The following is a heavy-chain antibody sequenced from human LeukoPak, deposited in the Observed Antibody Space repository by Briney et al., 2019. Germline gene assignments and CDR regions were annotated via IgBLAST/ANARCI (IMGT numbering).Heavy chain of an antibody. Sequence: GASVKVSCKASGGTFSNYTISWVRQAPGQGLEWMGGIILIFRTANYAQKFRGRVTITADESTSTVHMELSSLRSEDTAMYYCAALIGGSYGAERDRWGQGILVTVSS. V-gene: IGHV1-69*01. J-gene: IGHJ5*02. D-gene: IGHD4-17*01. CDR2: IILIFRTA. CDR1: GGTFSNYT. CDR3: AALIGGSYGAERDR.